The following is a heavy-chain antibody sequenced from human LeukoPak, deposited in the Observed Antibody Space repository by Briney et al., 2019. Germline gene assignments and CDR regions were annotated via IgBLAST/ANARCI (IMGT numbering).Heavy chain of an antibody. CDR3: ASGEPRYSSRIVVGDN. D-gene: IGHD3-22*01. J-gene: IGHJ4*02. CDR2: IYNSEST. Sequence: SETLSLTCTVSGGSISSSSYYWGWIRQPPGKGLEWIGSIYNSESTHYNPSLKSRVTISVDTSKNQLSLKVSSVTAADTAVYYCASGEPRYSSRIVVGDNWGQGTLVTVSS. V-gene: IGHV4-39*07. CDR1: GGSISSSSYY.